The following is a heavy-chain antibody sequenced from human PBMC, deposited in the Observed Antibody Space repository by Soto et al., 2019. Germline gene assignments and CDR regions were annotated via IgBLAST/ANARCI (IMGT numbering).Heavy chain of an antibody. D-gene: IGHD4-17*01. Sequence: SETLSLTCTVSGGSISSYYWSWIRQPPGKGLEWIGYIYYSGSTNYNPSLKSRVTISVDTSKNQFSLKLSSVTAADTAVYYCARLNGDYNFDYWGQATLVTVSS. CDR3: ARLNGDYNFDY. CDR2: IYYSGST. CDR1: GGSISSYY. J-gene: IGHJ4*02. V-gene: IGHV4-59*08.